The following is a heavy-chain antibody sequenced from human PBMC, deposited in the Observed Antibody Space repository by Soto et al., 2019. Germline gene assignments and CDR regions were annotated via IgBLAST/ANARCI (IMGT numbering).Heavy chain of an antibody. CDR2: IIPIFGTA. CDR1: GGTFSSYA. Sequence: QVQLVQSGAEVKKPGSSVKVSCKGSGGTFSSYAFSWVRQAPGQGLEWMGGIIPIFGTANYAQKFQGRVTITADESTSTAYMELSSLRSEDTAVYCCARDPGDGDYWFDPWGQGTLVTVSS. D-gene: IGHD4-17*01. V-gene: IGHV1-69*01. CDR3: ARDPGDGDYWFDP. J-gene: IGHJ5*02.